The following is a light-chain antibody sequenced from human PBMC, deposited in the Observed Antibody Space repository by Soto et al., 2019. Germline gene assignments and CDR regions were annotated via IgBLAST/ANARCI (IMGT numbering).Light chain of an antibody. CDR1: QSVSSN. CDR3: QQYNKLPRT. V-gene: IGKV3-15*01. CDR2: GAS. J-gene: IGKJ1*01. Sequence: EIVMTQSPATLSVSPGERATLSCRASQSVSSNFAWYQQKPGQAPRLLIYGASARATGIPARFSGSGSGTEFTLTISSLQSEDVAVYYCQQYNKLPRTFRQGTKVEIK.